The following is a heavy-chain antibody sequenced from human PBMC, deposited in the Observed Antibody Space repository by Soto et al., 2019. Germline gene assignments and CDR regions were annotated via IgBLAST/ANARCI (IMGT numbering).Heavy chain of an antibody. D-gene: IGHD3-10*01. CDR3: ARGMVRGVPDYYGMDV. CDR2: IYYSGST. Sequence: QVQLQESGPGLVKPSQTLSLTCTVSGGSISSGGYYWSWIRQHPGKGLEWIGYIYYSGSTYYNPSLKIRVIIAVGTSTNQFSLKLSAVTAADTAVYYCARGMVRGVPDYYGMDVWGQGTTVTVSS. V-gene: IGHV4-31*03. CDR1: GGSISSGGYY. J-gene: IGHJ6*02.